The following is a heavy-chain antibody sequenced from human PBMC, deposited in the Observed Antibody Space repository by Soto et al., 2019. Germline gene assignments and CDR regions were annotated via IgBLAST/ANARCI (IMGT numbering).Heavy chain of an antibody. CDR3: AHSGGGSWYLRHLHY. J-gene: IGHJ4*02. CDR2: IYWDDDK. CDR1: GFSLSTSGVG. D-gene: IGHD6-13*01. V-gene: IGHV2-5*02. Sequence: QITLKESGPTLVKPTQPLTLTCTFSGFSLSTSGVGVGWIRQPPGKALEWLALIYWDDDKRYSPSLKSRLTITKDTSKNQVVLTLTNMDPVDTATYYCAHSGGGSWYLRHLHYWGQGTLVTVSS.